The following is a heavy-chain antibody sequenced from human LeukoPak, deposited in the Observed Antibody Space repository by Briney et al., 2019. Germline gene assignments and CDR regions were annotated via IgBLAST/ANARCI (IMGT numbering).Heavy chain of an antibody. V-gene: IGHV3-20*04. CDR3: ARDSTPDSSSWYFGSNWFDP. D-gene: IGHD6-13*01. J-gene: IGHJ5*02. CDR1: GFTFDDYG. CDR2: INWNGGST. Sequence: GGSLRLSCAASGFTFDDYGMSWVRQAPGKGLEWVSGINWNGGSTGYADSVKGRFTISRDNAKNSLYLQMNSLRAEDTALCYCARDSTPDSSSWYFGSNWFDPWGQGTLVTVSS.